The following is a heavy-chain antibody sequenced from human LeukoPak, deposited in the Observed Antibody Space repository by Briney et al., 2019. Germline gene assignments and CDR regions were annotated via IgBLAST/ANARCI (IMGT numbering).Heavy chain of an antibody. J-gene: IGHJ4*02. CDR3: ARAGSSSWNGLSDY. D-gene: IGHD6-13*01. Sequence: GGSLRLSCVVSGFTFSSYWMSWVRQAPGKGLEWVANIKRDGGEKYYVDSVKGRFTISRDNAKKSLYLQMNSLRAEDTAVYYCARAGSSSWNGLSDYWGPGTLVTVSS. CDR2: IKRDGGEK. V-gene: IGHV3-7*05. CDR1: GFTFSSYW.